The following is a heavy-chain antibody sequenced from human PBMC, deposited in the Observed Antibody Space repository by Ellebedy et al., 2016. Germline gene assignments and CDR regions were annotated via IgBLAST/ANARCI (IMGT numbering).Heavy chain of an antibody. V-gene: IGHV4-61*02. CDR1: GGSINSDSYY. J-gene: IGHJ4*02. Sequence: SETLSLTXTVSGGSINSDSYYWSWIRQPAGKGLEWIGRFYASGSTNYNPSLKSRVTISVDTSKNQFSLKLSSVTAADTAVYYCARVGDSSVKGGYWGQGTLVTVSS. CDR2: FYASGST. D-gene: IGHD3-22*01. CDR3: ARVGDSSVKGGY.